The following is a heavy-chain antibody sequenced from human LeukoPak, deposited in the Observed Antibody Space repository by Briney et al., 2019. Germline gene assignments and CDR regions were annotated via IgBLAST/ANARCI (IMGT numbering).Heavy chain of an antibody. Sequence: GGSLRLSCAASGFTFSSYSMNWVRQAPGKGLEWVSFISSSSSYIYYANSVKGRFTISRDNAKNSLYLQMNSLRAEDSAVYYCAREDIAAALGLNAFDIWGQGTMVTVSS. CDR1: GFTFSSYS. J-gene: IGHJ3*02. CDR2: ISSSSSYI. V-gene: IGHV3-21*01. D-gene: IGHD6-13*01. CDR3: AREDIAAALGLNAFDI.